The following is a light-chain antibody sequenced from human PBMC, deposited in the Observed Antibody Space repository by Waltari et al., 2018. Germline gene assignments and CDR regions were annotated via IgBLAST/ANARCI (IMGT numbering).Light chain of an antibody. V-gene: IGLV2-8*01. J-gene: IGLJ2*01. CDR1: SSDVGGYNL. Sequence: HSALTQPPSASGSPGHSVTISCPGTSSDVGGYNLVPWYQQHPGKAPKLMIYVVSERPSGVPDRFSGSKSGNTASLTVSGLQTEDESDYYCSSYAGSMTLVFGGGTKLTVL. CDR2: VVS. CDR3: SSYAGSMTLV.